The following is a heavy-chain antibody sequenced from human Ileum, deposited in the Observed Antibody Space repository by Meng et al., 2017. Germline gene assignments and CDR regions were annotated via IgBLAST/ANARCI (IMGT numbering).Heavy chain of an antibody. CDR1: GFTFSSYA. D-gene: IGHD6-13*01. CDR2: ISGSGGST. Sequence: GESLKISCAASGFTFSSYAMSWVRQAPGKGLEWVSAISGSGGSTYYADSVKGRFTIYRDNSKNTLYLQMNSLRAEDTAVYSCAAYGQQLGYFQHWVQGTLVTVSS. J-gene: IGHJ1*01. CDR3: AAYGQQLGYFQH. V-gene: IGHV3-23*01.